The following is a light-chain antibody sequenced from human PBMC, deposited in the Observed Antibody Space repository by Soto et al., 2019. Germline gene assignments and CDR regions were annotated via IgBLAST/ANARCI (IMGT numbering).Light chain of an antibody. J-gene: IGKJ1*01. CDR2: AAS. Sequence: IVLTQSPGTLSLSPGEGATLSCRASQSVGSNFLAWYQQKRGQAPRILIYAASNRASGIPDRFSGSGSGSDFTLTISRLEPEDFAVYYCQQYGSPPWAFGQGTRVEI. CDR3: QQYGSPPWA. CDR1: QSVGSNF. V-gene: IGKV3-20*01.